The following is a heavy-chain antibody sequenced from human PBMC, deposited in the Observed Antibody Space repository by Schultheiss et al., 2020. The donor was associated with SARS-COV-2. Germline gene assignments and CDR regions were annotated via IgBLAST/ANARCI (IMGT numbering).Heavy chain of an antibody. D-gene: IGHD6-13*01. CDR1: GGSISSSSYY. CDR3: ATDSIGSAGNHDY. Sequence: SETLSLTCTVSGGSISSSSYYWGWIRQPPGKGLEWIGSIYYSGSTYYNPSLKSRVTISVDTSKNQFFLKLNSVTAADTAVYYCATDSIGSAGNHDYWGQGTLVTVSS. V-gene: IGHV4-39*07. J-gene: IGHJ4*02. CDR2: IYYSGST.